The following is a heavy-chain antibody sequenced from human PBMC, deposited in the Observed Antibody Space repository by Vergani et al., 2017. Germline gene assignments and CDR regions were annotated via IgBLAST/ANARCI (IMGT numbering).Heavy chain of an antibody. CDR1: GFTLSNYD. CDR3: AKHFRGWGIDY. J-gene: IGHJ4*02. V-gene: IGHV3-30*02. CDR2: IQFVGSNQ. Sequence: QVQLVESGGGVVQRGGSLRLSCATSGFTLSNYDMQWIRQGPGKGLEFVAFIQFVGSNQYYADSVKGRFTLSRDFSKNTQYLQMKSLRTDDTATYYCAKHFRGWGIDYWGQGTQVIVSS. D-gene: IGHD3-16*01.